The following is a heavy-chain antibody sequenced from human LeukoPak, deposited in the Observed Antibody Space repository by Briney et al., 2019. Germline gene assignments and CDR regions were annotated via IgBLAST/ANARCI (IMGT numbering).Heavy chain of an antibody. V-gene: IGHV4-59*01. J-gene: IGHJ5*02. Sequence: SETLSLTCTVSGGSISSYYWSWIRQPPGKGLEWIGYIYYSGSTNYNPSLKSRVTISVDTSKNQFSLKLSSVTAADTAVYYCARAGFLEWSYNWFDPWGQGTLVTVSS. D-gene: IGHD3-3*01. CDR3: ARAGFLEWSYNWFDP. CDR1: GGSISSYY. CDR2: IYYSGST.